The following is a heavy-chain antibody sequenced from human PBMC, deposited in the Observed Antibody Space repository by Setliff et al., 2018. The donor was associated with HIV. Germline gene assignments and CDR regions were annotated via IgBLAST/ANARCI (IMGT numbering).Heavy chain of an antibody. CDR2: ISSTSTYI. Sequence: GGSMRLSCAASGFTFNTYSLNWVRQAPGKGLEWFSSISSTSTYIYYADSVRGRFTVSRDNAKNSVFLQMNRLRGEDTGVYYCARLGTARSFDIWGLGTLVTVSS. V-gene: IGHV3-21*06. CDR3: ARLGTARSFDI. D-gene: IGHD7-27*01. J-gene: IGHJ4*01. CDR1: GFTFNTYS.